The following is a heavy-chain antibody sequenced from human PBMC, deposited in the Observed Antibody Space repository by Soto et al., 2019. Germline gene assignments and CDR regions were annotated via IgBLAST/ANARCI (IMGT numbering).Heavy chain of an antibody. J-gene: IGHJ5*02. CDR3: AMSGLAGRRASNWFDP. CDR1: GGSIGSGGYY. Sequence: SETLSLACTVSGGSIGSGGYYWSWIRQHPGKGLEWIGYIYYSGSTNYNPSLKSRVTISVDTSKNQFSLKMHSVTAADTAVYYCAMSGLAGRRASNWFDPWGQGTLVTVSS. CDR2: IYYSGST. V-gene: IGHV4-61*08. D-gene: IGHD6-13*01.